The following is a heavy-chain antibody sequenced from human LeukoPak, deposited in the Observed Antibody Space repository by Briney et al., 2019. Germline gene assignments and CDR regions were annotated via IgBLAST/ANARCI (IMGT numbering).Heavy chain of an antibody. CDR2: VSAYNGNT. CDR1: GYTFPSYG. D-gene: IGHD1-14*01. CDR3: EREGGATADYYYYMDV. J-gene: IGHJ6*03. V-gene: IGHV1-18*01. Sequence: GASVKVSCKASGYTFPSYGISWVRQAPAQGLEWMGWVSAYNGNTNYAQKLQGRITMTTDTSTSTAYMELRSLRSDDTAVYYCEREGGATADYYYYMDVWGKGTTVTVSS.